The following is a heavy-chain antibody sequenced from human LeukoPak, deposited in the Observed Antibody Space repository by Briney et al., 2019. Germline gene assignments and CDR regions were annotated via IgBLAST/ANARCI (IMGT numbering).Heavy chain of an antibody. Sequence: SETLSFTCTVSGGSMNNYYWTWIRQPPGKGLEWIGYIYYSGSTNYNPSLKSRVTISIDTSKNQFSLKLSSVTAADTAVYYCARPRAQWLGNDGFDMWGQGTLVTVSS. CDR1: GGSMNNYY. CDR2: IYYSGST. J-gene: IGHJ3*02. CDR3: ARPRAQWLGNDGFDM. D-gene: IGHD6-19*01. V-gene: IGHV4-59*08.